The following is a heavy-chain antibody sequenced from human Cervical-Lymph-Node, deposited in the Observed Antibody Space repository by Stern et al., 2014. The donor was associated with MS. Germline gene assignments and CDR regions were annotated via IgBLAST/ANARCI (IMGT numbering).Heavy chain of an antibody. CDR2: IYHSGAS. J-gene: IGHJ2*01. D-gene: IGHD2/OR15-2a*01. CDR1: GGSVSSTNW. CDR3: ARERQQYCNSEGCSYWYFDL. Sequence: VQLEESGPGLVKPSGTLSLTCAVSGGSVSSTNWWSWVRQSPGKGLEWIGNIYHSGASTYRPSLRSRVSISLDNSNNHLSLHLTSVTAADTAVYYCARERQQYCNSEGCSYWYFDLWGRGTLVTVSS. V-gene: IGHV4-4*02.